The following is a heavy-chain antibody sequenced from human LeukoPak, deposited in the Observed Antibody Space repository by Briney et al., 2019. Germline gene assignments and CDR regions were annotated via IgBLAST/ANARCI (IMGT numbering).Heavy chain of an antibody. V-gene: IGHV3-30*18. CDR1: GFTFSSYG. Sequence: GGSLRLSCAASGFTFSSYGMHWVRQAPGKGLEWVAVISYDGSNKYYADSVKGRFTISRDNSKNTLYLQMNSLRAEDTAVYYCAKDSSSSSWYGNWFDPWGQGTLVTVSS. D-gene: IGHD6-13*01. J-gene: IGHJ5*02. CDR3: AKDSSSSSWYGNWFDP. CDR2: ISYDGSNK.